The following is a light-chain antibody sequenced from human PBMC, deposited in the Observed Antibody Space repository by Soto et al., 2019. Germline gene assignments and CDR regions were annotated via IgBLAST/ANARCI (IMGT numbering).Light chain of an antibody. CDR2: AAS. V-gene: IGKV3-11*01. CDR3: QQYNSYSRT. J-gene: IGKJ1*01. CDR1: QNVSSF. Sequence: EIVLTQSPVALSLSPGERSTLSCRASQNVSSFLAWYQQKPGQAPRLIFHAASNRPPDIPARFSGSGSGTEFTLTISSLQPDDFATYYCQQYNSYSRTFGQGTKVDIK.